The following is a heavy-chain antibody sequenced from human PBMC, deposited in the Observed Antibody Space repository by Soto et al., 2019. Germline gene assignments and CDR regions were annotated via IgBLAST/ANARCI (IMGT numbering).Heavy chain of an antibody. CDR1: GFTFTSSA. J-gene: IGHJ4*02. Sequence: QMQLEQSGPEVKKPGTSVKVSCKASGFTFTSSAFQWVRQARGQRLEWIGWIAVGSGYTNYAQRVQDRVTLTRDMSTATTYMELSRLTSEDTAIYYCAADATAWQQMVPSDYGGQGTLVTVSS. V-gene: IGHV1-58*01. CDR2: IAVGSGYT. D-gene: IGHD2-8*01. CDR3: AADATAWQQMVPSDY.